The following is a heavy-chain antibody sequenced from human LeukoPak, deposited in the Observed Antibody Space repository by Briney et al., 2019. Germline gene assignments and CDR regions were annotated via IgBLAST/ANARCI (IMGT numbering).Heavy chain of an antibody. V-gene: IGHV5-51*01. CDR3: ARETEGYYGDYGNYFDY. D-gene: IGHD4-17*01. CDR2: IYPGDSDT. J-gene: IGHJ4*02. CDR1: GYSFTSCW. Sequence: NRGESLKISCKGSGYSFTSCWIGWVRQMPGKGLEWMGIIYPGDSDTRYSPSFQGQVTISADKSISTAYLQWSSLKASDTAMYYCARETEGYYGDYGNYFDYWGQGALVTVSS.